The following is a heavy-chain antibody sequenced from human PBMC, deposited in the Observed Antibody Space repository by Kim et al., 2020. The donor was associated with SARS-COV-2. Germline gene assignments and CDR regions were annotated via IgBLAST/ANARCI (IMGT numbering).Heavy chain of an antibody. CDR2: IYYSGNT. CDR3: ARQGRSGSYHAPFAY. V-gene: IGHV4-39*01. CDR1: TASISSGSYY. D-gene: IGHD3-3*01. J-gene: IGHJ4*02. Sequence: SETLSLTCAVTTASISSGSYYWGWIRQPPGKPLEWIGTIYYSGNTYYNPSLNSRLTLSIDTSKNQVSLQLKSMTAADAAVYFCARQGRSGSYHAPFAYWGQGALVTVYS.